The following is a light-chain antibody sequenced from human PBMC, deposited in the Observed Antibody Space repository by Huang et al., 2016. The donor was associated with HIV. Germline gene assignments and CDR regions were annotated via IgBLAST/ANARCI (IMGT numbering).Light chain of an antibody. J-gene: IGKJ1*01. Sequence: EIVMTQSPGTLSVSPGDRATLSCRASQSVSNNFAWYQQKPGQAPRLLIYVASTMATGIPARFSGSGSGTEFTLTISSLQSEDFAVYHCQQYNNWPWTFGQGTKVEIK. CDR2: VAS. V-gene: IGKV3D-15*01. CDR3: QQYNNWPWT. CDR1: QSVSNN.